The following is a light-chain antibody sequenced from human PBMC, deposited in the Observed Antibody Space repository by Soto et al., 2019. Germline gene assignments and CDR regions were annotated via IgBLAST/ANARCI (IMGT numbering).Light chain of an antibody. CDR2: AAS. Sequence: DIQMTQSPSSLSASVGDRVTITCRASQGISNSLAWYQHKPGKAPKLLIHAASTLQSGVPSRFSGSGFGTDFTLTISSLQPEDVATYYCQKYNSAPATFGPGTQVDI. V-gene: IGKV1-27*01. CDR3: QKYNSAPAT. CDR1: QGISNS. J-gene: IGKJ3*01.